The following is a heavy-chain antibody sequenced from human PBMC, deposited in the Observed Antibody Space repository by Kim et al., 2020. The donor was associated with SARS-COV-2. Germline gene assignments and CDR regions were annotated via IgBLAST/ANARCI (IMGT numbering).Heavy chain of an antibody. CDR3: AKVGGDHDYYYYYGMDV. Sequence: GGSLRLSCAASGFTFSSYGMHWVRQAPGKGLEWVAVIWYDGSNKYYADSVKGRFTISRDNSKNTLYLQMNSLRAEDTAVYYCAKVGGDHDYYYYYGMDVWGQGTTVTVSS. V-gene: IGHV3-33*06. CDR2: IWYDGSNK. D-gene: IGHD2-21*01. J-gene: IGHJ6*02. CDR1: GFTFSSYG.